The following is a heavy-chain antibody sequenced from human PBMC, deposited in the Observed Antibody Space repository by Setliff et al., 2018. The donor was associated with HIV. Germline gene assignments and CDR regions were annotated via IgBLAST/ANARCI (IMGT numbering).Heavy chain of an antibody. Sequence: SETLSLTCSVSDYAFTAGYLWGWFREPPGKGLEWIASIRHSGSSYYMPSLRSRVTISVNTSKNQFSLNLCSVTAANTAVYYCARGYTSGYLDYWGQESLVTVSS. V-gene: IGHV4-38-2*02. D-gene: IGHD6-19*01. J-gene: IGHJ4*02. CDR2: IRHSGSS. CDR1: DYAFTAGYL. CDR3: ARGYTSGYLDY.